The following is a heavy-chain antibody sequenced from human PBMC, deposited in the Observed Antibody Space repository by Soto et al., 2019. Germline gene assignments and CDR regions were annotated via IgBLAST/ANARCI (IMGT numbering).Heavy chain of an antibody. CDR3: ARQESTPSYDFWSGYPRGGMDV. CDR2: IYYSGST. V-gene: IGHV4-39*01. D-gene: IGHD3-3*01. CDR1: GGSISSSSYY. Sequence: PSETLSLTCTVFGGSISSSSYYWGWIRQPPGKGLEWIGSIYYSGSTYYNPSLKSRVTISVDTSKNQFSLKLSSVTAADTAVYYCARQESTPSYDFWSGYPRGGMDVWGQGTTVTVSS. J-gene: IGHJ6*02.